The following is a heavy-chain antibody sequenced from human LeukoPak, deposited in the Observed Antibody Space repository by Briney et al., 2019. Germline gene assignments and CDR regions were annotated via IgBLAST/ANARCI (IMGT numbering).Heavy chain of an antibody. J-gene: IGHJ4*02. CDR1: GYTFTGYY. V-gene: IGHV1-2*02. CDR2: INPNSGGT. Sequence: ASVKVSCKASGYTFTGYYMHWVRQAPGQGLEWMGWINPNSGGTNYAQKFQGRVTMTRDTSISTAYMELSRLRSDDTAVYYCARERSTVTTQEFDYWGQGTLVTVSS. CDR3: ARERSTVTTQEFDY. D-gene: IGHD4-11*01.